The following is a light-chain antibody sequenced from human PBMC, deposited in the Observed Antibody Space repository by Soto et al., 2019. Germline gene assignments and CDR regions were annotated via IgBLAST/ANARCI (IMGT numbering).Light chain of an antibody. CDR3: QQYNSYSWT. J-gene: IGKJ1*01. CDR1: QSVGYW. CDR2: DVS. Sequence: DIQMTQSPSTLSASVGDRVTITCRASQSVGYWLAWYQQKPGKAPKVLIYDVSRLESGVPSRFSGGGSGTEFTLTISSLQPADFATYYCQQYNSYSWTFGQGTKVDIK. V-gene: IGKV1-5*01.